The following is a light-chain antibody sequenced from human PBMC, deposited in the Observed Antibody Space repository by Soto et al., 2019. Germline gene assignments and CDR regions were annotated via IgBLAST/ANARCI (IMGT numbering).Light chain of an antibody. CDR2: QDS. CDR3: QAWDSSTPVV. CDR1: KLGDKY. V-gene: IGLV3-1*01. J-gene: IGLJ2*01. Sequence: ELTQPPSVSVSPGQTASITCSGDKLGDKYACWYQQKPGQSPVLVIYQDSKRPSGIPERFSGSKSGNTATLTISGTQAMDEADYYCQAWDSSTPVVFGGGTKVTVL.